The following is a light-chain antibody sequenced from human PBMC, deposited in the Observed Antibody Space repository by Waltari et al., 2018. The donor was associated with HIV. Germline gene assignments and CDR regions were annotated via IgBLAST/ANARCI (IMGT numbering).Light chain of an antibody. CDR3: ASWDDTLGVV. CDR1: PSNIRNNS. Sequence: QSVLTPPPSASGTPGHSVTISCSGSPSNIRNNSFNCYQQFPGSAPKLLLYSNSQRPLGVPDRFSGSKSGSSASLAISGPQADDEAHYYCASWDDTLGVVFGGGTTLTVL. CDR2: SNS. V-gene: IGLV1-44*01. J-gene: IGLJ2*01.